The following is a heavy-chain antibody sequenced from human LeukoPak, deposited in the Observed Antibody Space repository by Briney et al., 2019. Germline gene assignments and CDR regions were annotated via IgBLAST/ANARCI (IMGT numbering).Heavy chain of an antibody. J-gene: IGHJ6*02. V-gene: IGHV3-30*02. CDR1: GFTFSSYG. D-gene: IGHD2-2*01. CDR2: IRYDGSNK. Sequence: PGRSLRLSCAASGFTFSSYGMHWVRQAPGKGLEWVAFIRYDGSNKYYADSVKGRFTISRDNSKNTLYLQMNSLRAEDTAVYYCAKGGYCSSTSCYYYYGMDVWGQGTTVTVSS. CDR3: AKGGYCSSTSCYYYYGMDV.